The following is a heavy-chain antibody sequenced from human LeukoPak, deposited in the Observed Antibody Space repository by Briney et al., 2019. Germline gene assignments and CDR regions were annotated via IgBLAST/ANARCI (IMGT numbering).Heavy chain of an antibody. J-gene: IGHJ6*04. D-gene: IGHD6-13*01. Sequence: PSETLSLTCAVYGGSFSGYYWSWIRQPPGKGLEWIGEINHSGSTNYNPSLKSRVTISVDKSTNQFSLRLTSVTAADTAMYFCARDIGSSTPSGFWGKGIMVTVSS. CDR1: GGSFSGYY. CDR3: ARDIGSSTPSGF. CDR2: INHSGST. V-gene: IGHV4-34*01.